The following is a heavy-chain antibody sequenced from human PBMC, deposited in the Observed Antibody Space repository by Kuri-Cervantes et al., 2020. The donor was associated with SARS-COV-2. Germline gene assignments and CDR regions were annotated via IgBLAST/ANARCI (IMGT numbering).Heavy chain of an antibody. Sequence: LRLSCTVSGGSISSGDYYWSWIRQPPGKGLEWIGRIYTSGSTNYNPSLKSRVTISVDTSKNQFSLKLSSVTAADTAVYYCARTARHFDLWGRGTLVTVSS. V-gene: IGHV4-61*02. CDR1: GGSISSGDYY. D-gene: IGHD5-18*01. CDR2: IYTSGST. CDR3: ARTARHFDL. J-gene: IGHJ2*01.